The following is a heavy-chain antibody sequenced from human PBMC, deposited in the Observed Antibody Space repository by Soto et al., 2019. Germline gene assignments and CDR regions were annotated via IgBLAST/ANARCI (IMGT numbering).Heavy chain of an antibody. Sequence: QITLKESGPTLVKPTQTLTLTCTFSGFSLSTSGVGVGWIRQPPGKALEWLALIYWYDDKRYSPSLKSRLTIXXNTSKXXXVXXMTNMDPVDTAXYYCAHRRSHTYYNWGQGTLVTVSS. J-gene: IGHJ4*02. V-gene: IGHV2-5*01. CDR1: GFSLSTSGVG. CDR2: IYWYDDK. D-gene: IGHD2-8*01. CDR3: AHRRSHTYYN.